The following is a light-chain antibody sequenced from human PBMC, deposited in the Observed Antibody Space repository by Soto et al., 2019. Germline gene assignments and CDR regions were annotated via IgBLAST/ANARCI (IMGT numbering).Light chain of an antibody. CDR2: GAS. V-gene: IGKV3-20*01. Sequence: EIVLTQSPGTLSLSPGERATLSCRASQSVSSSYLAWYQQKSGQAPRLLIYGASSRATGFPDRFSGSGSGTDFPLTISRLEPEDFAVYYCQQYDSSAPMYTFGQGTKLEIK. CDR1: QSVSSSY. J-gene: IGKJ2*01. CDR3: QQYDSSAPMYT.